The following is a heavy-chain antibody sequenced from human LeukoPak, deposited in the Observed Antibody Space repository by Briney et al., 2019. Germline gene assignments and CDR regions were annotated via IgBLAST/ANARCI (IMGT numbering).Heavy chain of an antibody. J-gene: IGHJ6*03. D-gene: IGHD2-8*01. CDR1: GFTFSSYW. V-gene: IGHV3-7*01. CDR3: ARLMGDSWHGLGPYYMDV. CDR2: IKQDGSEK. Sequence: PGGSLRLSCAASGFTFSSYWMSWVRQAPGKGLEWVANIKQDGSEKYYVDSVKGRFTISRDNAKNSLYLQMNSLRAEDTAVYYCARLMGDSWHGLGPYYMDVWGKGTTVTVSS.